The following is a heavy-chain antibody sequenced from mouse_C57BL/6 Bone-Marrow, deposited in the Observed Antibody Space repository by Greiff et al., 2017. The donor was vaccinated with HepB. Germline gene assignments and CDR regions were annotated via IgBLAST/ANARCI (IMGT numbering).Heavy chain of an antibody. D-gene: IGHD2-1*01. V-gene: IGHV5-4*03. CDR3: ARIYYGNYDFDY. CDR1: GFTFSSYA. Sequence: EVKLMESGGGLVKPGGSLKLSCAASGFTFSSYAMSWVRQTLEKRLEWVATISDGGSYTYYPVNVKGRFTISRDNAKNNLYLQMSHLKSEDTAMYYCARIYYGNYDFDYWGQGTTLTVSS. J-gene: IGHJ2*01. CDR2: ISDGGSYT.